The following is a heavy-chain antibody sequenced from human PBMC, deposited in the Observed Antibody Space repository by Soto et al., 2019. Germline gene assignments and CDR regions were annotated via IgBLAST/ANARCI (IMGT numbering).Heavy chain of an antibody. J-gene: IGHJ4*02. CDR1: GFTFSNYA. CDR2: ISGSGGST. CDR3: AKDQGSSWYEIDY. V-gene: IGHV3-23*01. Sequence: EVQLLESGGGLVQPGGSLRLSCAASGFTFSNYAVTWVRQAPGKGLEWVSPISGSGGSTYYADSVKSRFTISRDNSKNTLYLQMNSLRAEDTAVYYCAKDQGSSWYEIDYWGQGTLVTVSS. D-gene: IGHD6-13*01.